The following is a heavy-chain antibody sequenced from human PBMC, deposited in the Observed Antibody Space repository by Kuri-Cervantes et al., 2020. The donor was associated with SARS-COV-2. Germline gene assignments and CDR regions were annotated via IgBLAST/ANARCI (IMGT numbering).Heavy chain of an antibody. CDR1: GFTSSSYW. Sequence: GESLKISCAASGFTSSSYWVSWVRQAPGKGLEWVANIKQDGSEKYYVDSVKGRFTISRDNAKNSLYLQMNSLRAEDTAVYYCATDYPLRWPFWNYYYYMDVWGKGNTV. V-gene: IGHV3-7*01. J-gene: IGHJ6*03. CDR2: IKQDGSEK. D-gene: IGHD4-23*01. CDR3: ATDYPLRWPFWNYYYYMDV.